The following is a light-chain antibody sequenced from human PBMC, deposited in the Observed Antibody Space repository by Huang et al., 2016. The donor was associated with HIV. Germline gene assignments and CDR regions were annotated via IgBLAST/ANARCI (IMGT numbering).Light chain of an antibody. V-gene: IGKV1-39*01. CDR2: AAS. CDR3: QQSYTTPRT. Sequence: DIQMTQSPSSLSASVGDRVTITCRASQSISNYVNWYQQKPGKAPKLLIYAASTLQSGVPSTFSGSGSGTDFTLTISGLHPEDVATYYCQQSYTTPRTFGGGTRVEIK. J-gene: IGKJ4*01. CDR1: QSISNY.